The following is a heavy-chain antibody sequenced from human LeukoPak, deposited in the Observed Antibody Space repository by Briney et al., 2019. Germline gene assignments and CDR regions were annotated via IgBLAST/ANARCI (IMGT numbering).Heavy chain of an antibody. D-gene: IGHD2-15*01. CDR2: ISYDGSNK. V-gene: IGHV3-30*03. CDR3: ARVDSYCSGEGCYYYYGMDV. CDR1: GFTFSSYG. Sequence: PGRSLRLSCAASGFTFSSYGMHWVRQAPGKGLEWVAVISYDGSNKYYADSVKGRFTISRDNSKNTLYLQMNSLRAEDTAVYYCARVDSYCSGEGCYYYYGMDVWGQGTTVTVSS. J-gene: IGHJ6*02.